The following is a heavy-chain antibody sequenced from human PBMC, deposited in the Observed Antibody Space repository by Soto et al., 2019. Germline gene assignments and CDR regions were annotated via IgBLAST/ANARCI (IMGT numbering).Heavy chain of an antibody. Sequence: SETLSLTCAVYGGSFSGYYRSWIRQPPGKGLEWIGEINHSGSTNYNPSLKSRVTISVDTSKNQFSLKLSSVTAADTAVYYCSGSSSGSHAWFDPWGQGTLVTVSS. CDR2: INHSGST. J-gene: IGHJ5*02. CDR3: SGSSSGSHAWFDP. CDR1: GGSFSGYY. V-gene: IGHV4-34*01. D-gene: IGHD2-2*01.